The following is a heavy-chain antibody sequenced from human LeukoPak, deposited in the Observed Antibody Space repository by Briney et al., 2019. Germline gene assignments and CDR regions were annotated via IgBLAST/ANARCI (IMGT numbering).Heavy chain of an antibody. Sequence: ASVKVSCKASGYTFTGYYMHWVRQAPGQGLEWMGWINPNSGGTNYAQKFQGRVTMTRDTSISTAYMELSRLRSDDTAVYYCARGNSSSSGLSFDYWGQGTLVTVSS. CDR1: GYTFTGYY. CDR2: INPNSGGT. CDR3: ARGNSSSSGLSFDY. J-gene: IGHJ4*02. D-gene: IGHD6-6*01. V-gene: IGHV1-2*02.